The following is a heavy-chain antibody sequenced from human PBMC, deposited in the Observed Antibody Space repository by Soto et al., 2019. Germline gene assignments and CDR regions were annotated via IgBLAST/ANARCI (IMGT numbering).Heavy chain of an antibody. CDR3: ARAGTNMVQFDY. D-gene: IGHD3-10*01. Sequence: SETLSLTCTVSGGSINSYFWSWIRQSPGKGLEWIGHIYYSGSTSYSPSLKSRVSISVDTSKNQFSLEVHSVTAADTAVYYCARAGTNMVQFDYWGQGPLVTVYS. CDR2: IYYSGST. V-gene: IGHV4-59*01. J-gene: IGHJ4*02. CDR1: GGSINSYF.